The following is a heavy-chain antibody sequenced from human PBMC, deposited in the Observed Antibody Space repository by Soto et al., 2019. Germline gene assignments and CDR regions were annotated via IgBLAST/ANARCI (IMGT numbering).Heavy chain of an antibody. J-gene: IGHJ4*02. Sequence: ASVKVSCKASGYTFTSYYMHWVRQAPGQGLEWMGIINPSGGSTSYAQKFQGRVTMTRDTSTSTVYMELSSLRSEDTAVYYCARDQYYYDSSGYYHFDYWGQGTPVTVSS. D-gene: IGHD3-22*01. CDR3: ARDQYYYDSSGYYHFDY. CDR1: GYTFTSYY. CDR2: INPSGGST. V-gene: IGHV1-46*01.